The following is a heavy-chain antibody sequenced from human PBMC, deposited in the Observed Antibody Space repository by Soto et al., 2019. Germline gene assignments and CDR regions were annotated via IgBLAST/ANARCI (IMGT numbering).Heavy chain of an antibody. Sequence: QLQLQESGSGLVKPSQTLSLTCAVSGGSISSGGYSWTWIRQPPGKGLEWIGYIYHSASTYYNPYLNSRVTISVDRSKNQCALKRSSVAAVDQAGDYGARVPDYRGQGTL. V-gene: IGHV4-30-2*01. J-gene: IGHJ4*02. CDR3: ARVPDY. CDR2: IYHSAST. CDR1: GGSISSGGYS.